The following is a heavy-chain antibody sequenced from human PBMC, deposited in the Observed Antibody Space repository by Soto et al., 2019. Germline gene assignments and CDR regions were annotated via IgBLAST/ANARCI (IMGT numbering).Heavy chain of an antibody. CDR1: GGSVSSGSYY. CDR3: ASPPTTGNYYYYGMDV. J-gene: IGHJ6*02. CDR2: IYYSGST. D-gene: IGHD4-17*01. V-gene: IGHV4-61*01. Sequence: SETLSLTCTVSGGSVSSGSYYWSWIRQPPGKGLEWIGYIYYSGSTNYNPSLKSRVTISVDTSKNQFSLKLSSVTAADTAVYYCASPPTTGNYYYYGMDVWGQGTTVTVSS.